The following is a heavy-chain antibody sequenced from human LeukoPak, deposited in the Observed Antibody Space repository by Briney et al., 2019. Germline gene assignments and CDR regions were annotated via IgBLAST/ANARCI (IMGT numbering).Heavy chain of an antibody. V-gene: IGHV3-7*01. CDR2: IKQDGSEK. D-gene: IGHD3-10*01. Sequence: GGSLRLSCAASGFTFSSYWMSWVRQAPGKGLEWVANIKQDGSEKYYVDSVKGRFTISRDNAKNSLYLQMNSLRAEDTAVYYCARVGGSASYSAYYYYGMDVWGQGTTVTVSS. J-gene: IGHJ6*02. CDR1: GFTFSSYW. CDR3: ARVGGSASYSAYYYYGMDV.